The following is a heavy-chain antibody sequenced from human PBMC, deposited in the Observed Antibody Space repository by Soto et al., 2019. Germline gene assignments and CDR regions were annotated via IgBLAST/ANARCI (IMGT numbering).Heavy chain of an antibody. V-gene: IGHV3-73*01. Sequence: GGSLRLSCAASGFTFSGSAMHWVRQASGKGLEWVGRIRSKANSYATAYAASVKGRFTISRDDSKNTAYLQMNSLKTEDTAVYYCTRHPHGGGAAAGTYYYYGMDVWGQGTTVTVS. CDR2: IRSKANSYAT. J-gene: IGHJ6*02. CDR3: TRHPHGGGAAAGTYYYYGMDV. D-gene: IGHD6-13*01. CDR1: GFTFSGSA.